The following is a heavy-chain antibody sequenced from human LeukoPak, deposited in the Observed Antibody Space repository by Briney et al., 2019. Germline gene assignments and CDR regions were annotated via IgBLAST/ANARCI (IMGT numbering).Heavy chain of an antibody. Sequence: PSETLSLTCAVSGYSITSGYYWAWIRQPPGKGLEFIGSIHHRGNSYYNPSLKSRVTISPDTSKNHLSLILTSVTAADTAVYYCARDASLGSGPTDGFDLWGQGTLVTVPS. CDR3: ARDASLGSGPTDGFDL. J-gene: IGHJ3*01. CDR2: IHHRGNS. V-gene: IGHV4-38-2*01. CDR1: GYSITSGYY. D-gene: IGHD2-15*01.